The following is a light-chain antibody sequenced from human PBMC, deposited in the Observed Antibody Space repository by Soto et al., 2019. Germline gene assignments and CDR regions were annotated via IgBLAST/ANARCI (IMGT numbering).Light chain of an antibody. Sequence: EIVLTQSPGTLSVSPGERVTLSCRASQSVGSSYLAWYQQRPGQAPRLLIFGASYRATGIPDRFSGSGSGTDFNLTISRLEPEDFAVYYCQQYSSSPPEFTFGPGTKVDSK. J-gene: IGKJ3*01. CDR2: GAS. CDR1: QSVGSSY. V-gene: IGKV3-20*01. CDR3: QQYSSSPPEFT.